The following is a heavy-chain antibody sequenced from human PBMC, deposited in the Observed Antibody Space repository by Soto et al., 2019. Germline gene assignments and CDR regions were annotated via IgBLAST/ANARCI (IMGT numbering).Heavy chain of an antibody. CDR3: ARNPQDAVAGTDY. CDR2: ISYDGSNK. J-gene: IGHJ4*02. D-gene: IGHD6-19*01. CDR1: GFTFSSYA. Sequence: QVQLVESGGGVVQPGRSLRLSCAASGFTFSSYAMQWVRQAPGKGLEWVAVISYDGSNKYYADAVKGRFTISRDNSKNTRYLQMNSLRAEDTAVYYCARNPQDAVAGTDYWGQGTLVTVSS. V-gene: IGHV3-30-3*01.